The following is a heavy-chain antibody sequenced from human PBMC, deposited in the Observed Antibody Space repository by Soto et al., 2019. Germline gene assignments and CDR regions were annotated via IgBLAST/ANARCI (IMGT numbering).Heavy chain of an antibody. CDR3: ASPMNFSGSSCYFSYFHY. V-gene: IGHV1-69*02. D-gene: IGHD2-15*01. Sequence: QVQLVQSGAEVKKPGSSVKVSCKASGGTFSSYSISWVRQAPGQGLEWMGRIFPILGLANYAQKFQGRVTITADKSTSTVYMDMRSLRSAVTSVYYCASPMNFSGSSCYFSYFHYLGHGTLVTVS. J-gene: IGHJ4*01. CDR2: IFPILGLA. CDR1: GGTFSSYS.